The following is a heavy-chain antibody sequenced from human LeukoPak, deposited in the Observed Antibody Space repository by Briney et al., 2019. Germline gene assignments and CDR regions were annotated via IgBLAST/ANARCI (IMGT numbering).Heavy chain of an antibody. D-gene: IGHD5-18*01. CDR1: GYSFSSFG. V-gene: IGHV3-30*04. CDR2: LSHDGRNK. Sequence: GKSLRLSCAASGYSFSSFGMNWVRQAPGKGLEWVAVLSHDGRNKTYADSVKGRFIISRDNSKKTLYLQMNSLRGEDTAAYYCARFREYTYGPFDSWGQGTLVTVSS. J-gene: IGHJ4*02. CDR3: ARFREYTYGPFDS.